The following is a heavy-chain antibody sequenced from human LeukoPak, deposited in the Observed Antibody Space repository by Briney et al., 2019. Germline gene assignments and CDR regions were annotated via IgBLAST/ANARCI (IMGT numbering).Heavy chain of an antibody. CDR1: GGTFSSYA. V-gene: IGHV1-69*01. D-gene: IGHD1-14*01. J-gene: IGHJ6*03. CDR3: ARARPENYYYYYMDV. Sequence: SVKVSCKAFGGTFSSYAISWVRQAPGQGLEWMGGIIPIFGTANYAQKFQGRVTITADESTSTAYMELSSLRSEDTAVYYCARARPENYYYYYMDVWGKGTTVTVSS. CDR2: IIPIFGTA.